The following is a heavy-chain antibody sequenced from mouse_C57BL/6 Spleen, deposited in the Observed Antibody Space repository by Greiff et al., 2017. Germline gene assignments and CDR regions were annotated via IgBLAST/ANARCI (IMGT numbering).Heavy chain of an antibody. Sequence: EVKLQESGAELVRPGASVKLSCTASGFNIKDYYMHWVKQRPEQGLEWIGRIDPEDGDTEYAPKFQGKATMTADTSSNTAYLQLSSLTSEDTAVYYCTKRGGSSYDYAMDYWGQGTSVTVSS. CDR3: TKRGGSSYDYAMDY. J-gene: IGHJ4*01. D-gene: IGHD1-1*01. CDR2: IDPEDGDT. CDR1: GFNIKDYY. V-gene: IGHV14-1*01.